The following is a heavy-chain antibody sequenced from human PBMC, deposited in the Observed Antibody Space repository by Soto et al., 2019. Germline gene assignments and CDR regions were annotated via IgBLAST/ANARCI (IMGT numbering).Heavy chain of an antibody. D-gene: IGHD3-9*01. CDR1: GFTFSSYG. CDR3: ARDYDILTGYYSGGKIYYYYYGMDV. J-gene: IGHJ6*02. CDR2: ILYDGSNK. V-gene: IGHV3-33*01. Sequence: AGGSLRLSCAASGFTFSSYGMHWVRQAPGKGLEWVAVILYDGSNKYYADSVKGRFTISRDNSKNTLYLQMNSLRAEDTAVYYCARDYDILTGYYSGGKIYYYYYGMDVWGQGTTVTVSS.